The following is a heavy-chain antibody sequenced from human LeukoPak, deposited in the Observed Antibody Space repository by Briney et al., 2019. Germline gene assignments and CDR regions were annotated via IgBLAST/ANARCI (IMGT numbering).Heavy chain of an antibody. D-gene: IGHD3-22*01. Sequence: GGSLRLSCAASGFNFSSYAMSWVRQAPGKGLEWVSAISGSGGNTYYTDSVKGRFTISRDNSKNTVYMQMNSLRAEDTAVYFCSKNSVVVIGSRTAFDFWGQGTMVTVSS. CDR3: SKNSVVVIGSRTAFDF. V-gene: IGHV3-23*01. J-gene: IGHJ3*01. CDR1: GFNFSSYA. CDR2: ISGSGGNT.